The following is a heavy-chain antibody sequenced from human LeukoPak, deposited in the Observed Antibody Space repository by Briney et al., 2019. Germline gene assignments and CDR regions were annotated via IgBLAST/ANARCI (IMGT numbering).Heavy chain of an antibody. D-gene: IGHD3-22*01. CDR3: ARHTKYDSSGYYYFYYYYYMDV. V-gene: IGHV4-34*01. J-gene: IGHJ6*03. CDR2: INHSRST. Sequence: SETLSLTCAVYGGSFSRYYWSWIRQPPGKGLEWIGEINHSRSTNYNPSLKSRVTISLDTSKNQFSLKLSSVTAADTAVYYCARHTKYDSSGYYYFYYYYYMDVWGKGTTVTISS. CDR1: GGSFSRYY.